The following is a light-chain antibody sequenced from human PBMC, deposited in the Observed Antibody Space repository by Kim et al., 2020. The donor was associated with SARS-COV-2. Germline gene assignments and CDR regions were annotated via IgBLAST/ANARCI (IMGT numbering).Light chain of an antibody. Sequence: SPGERATLSCRASQSVSSNYLAWYQQKPGQAPRLLIYGASSRAAGIPDRFSGSGSGTDFTLTISRLEPEDFAVYYCQHYDNLPRTFGQGTKVEIK. CDR1: QSVSSNY. CDR3: QHYDNLPRT. V-gene: IGKV3-20*01. CDR2: GAS. J-gene: IGKJ1*01.